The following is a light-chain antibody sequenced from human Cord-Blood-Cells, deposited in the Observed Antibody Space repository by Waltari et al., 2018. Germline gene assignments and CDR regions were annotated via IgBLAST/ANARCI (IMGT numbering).Light chain of an antibody. CDR2: KAS. V-gene: IGKV1-5*03. CDR3: QQYNSYSRT. Sequence: DIQMTQSPSTLSASGGDRVTITCRASRSISSWLAWYQQKPGKATKLLIYKASSLESGVPSRFSGSGSGTEFTLTISSLQPDDFSTYYCQQYNSYSRTFGQRTKVALK. CDR1: RSISSW. J-gene: IGKJ1*01.